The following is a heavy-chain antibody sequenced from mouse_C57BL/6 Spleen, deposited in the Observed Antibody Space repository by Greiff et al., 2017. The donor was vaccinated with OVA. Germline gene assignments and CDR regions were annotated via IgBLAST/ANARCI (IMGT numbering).Heavy chain of an antibody. Sequence: LVESGAELVRPGASVKLSCTASGFNIKDDYMHWVKQRPEQGLEWIGWIDPENGDTEYASKFQGKATITADTSSNTAYLQLSSLTSEDTAVYYCTTARDAMDYWGQGTSVTVSS. CDR1: GFNIKDDY. J-gene: IGHJ4*01. V-gene: IGHV14-4*01. CDR2: IDPENGDT. CDR3: TTARDAMDY.